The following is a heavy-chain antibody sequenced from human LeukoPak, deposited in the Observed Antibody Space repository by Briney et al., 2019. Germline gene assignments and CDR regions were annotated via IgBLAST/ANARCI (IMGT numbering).Heavy chain of an antibody. Sequence: GGSLRLSCAASGFTFSSYEMNWVRQAPGKGLGWVSYISSSGNTIYYADSVKGRFTISRDNAKNSLYLQMNSLRAEDTAVYYCARGGGYYGSGSLHYYYYGMDVWGQGTTVTVSS. V-gene: IGHV3-48*03. CDR2: ISSSGNTI. CDR1: GFTFSSYE. D-gene: IGHD3-10*01. CDR3: ARGGGYYGSGSLHYYYYGMDV. J-gene: IGHJ6*02.